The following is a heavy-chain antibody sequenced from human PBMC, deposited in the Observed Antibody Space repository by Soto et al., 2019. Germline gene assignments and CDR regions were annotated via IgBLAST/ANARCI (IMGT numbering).Heavy chain of an antibody. Sequence: GGSLRLSCAASGFDFITYIINWVRQAPGKGLEWVSYISRSSTTMYFADSLKGRFTISRDNAKNSVFLQMSSLRAEDTGVYYCARDGIYSNYASHFFYMDVWGKGTTVTVSS. CDR1: GFDFITYI. V-gene: IGHV3-48*01. J-gene: IGHJ6*03. CDR2: ISRSSTTM. D-gene: IGHD4-4*01. CDR3: ARDGIYSNYASHFFYMDV.